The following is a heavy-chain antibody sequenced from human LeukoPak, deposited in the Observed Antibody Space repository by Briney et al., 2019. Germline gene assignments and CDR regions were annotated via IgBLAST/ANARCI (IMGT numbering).Heavy chain of an antibody. CDR1: EFSVSNNY. Sequence: GGSLRLSCTSSEFSVSNNYMSWVRQAPGKGLEWLAVIFIGGSTYHADSVKGRFTISRDSSRNTLYLQMNSLRAEDTAVYYCARGGYYGSGRYYFDSWGQGTLVTVSS. J-gene: IGHJ4*02. V-gene: IGHV3-53*01. CDR3: ARGGYYGSGRYYFDS. CDR2: IFIGGST. D-gene: IGHD3-3*01.